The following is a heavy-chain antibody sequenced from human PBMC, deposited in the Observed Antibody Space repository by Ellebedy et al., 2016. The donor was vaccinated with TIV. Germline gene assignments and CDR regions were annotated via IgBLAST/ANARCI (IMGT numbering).Heavy chain of an antibody. CDR2: ISGLNGKT. J-gene: IGHJ5*02. V-gene: IGHV1-18*01. CDR3: ARYNTVGGTNWFDP. CDR1: GYTFTSYG. Sequence: AASVKVSCKTSGYTFTSYGVSWVRQAPGQGLEWMGWISGLNGKTKYARTVQGRVTLTTDTAARTVYMELTSLRSDDTAVYYCARYNTVGGTNWFDPWGQGTLVIVSS. D-gene: IGHD6-19*01.